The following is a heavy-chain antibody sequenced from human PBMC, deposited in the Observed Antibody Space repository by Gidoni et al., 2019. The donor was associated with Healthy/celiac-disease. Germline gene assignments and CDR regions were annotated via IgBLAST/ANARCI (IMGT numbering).Heavy chain of an antibody. CDR2: IYYSGST. CDR1: GGPISSSSYY. CDR3: ARGEVVAGDGHLFDP. Sequence: QLQLQESGPGLVKPSETLSLTCTVSGGPISSSSYYWGWIRQPPGKGLEWIGSIYYSGSTYYNPSLKSRVTISVDTSKNQFSLKLSSVTAADTAVYYCARGEVVAGDGHLFDPWGQGTLVTVSS. V-gene: IGHV4-39*01. J-gene: IGHJ5*02. D-gene: IGHD6-19*01.